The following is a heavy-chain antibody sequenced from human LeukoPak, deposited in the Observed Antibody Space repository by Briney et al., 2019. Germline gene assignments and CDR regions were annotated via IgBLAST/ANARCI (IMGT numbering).Heavy chain of an antibody. J-gene: IGHJ3*02. D-gene: IGHD5-18*01. V-gene: IGHV3-30*04. CDR2: ISYDGSNK. Sequence: PGGSLRLSCAASGFTFSSYAMHWVRQAPGKGLEWVAVISYDGSNKYYADSVKGRFTISRDNSENTLYLQMNSLRAEDTAVYYCASNTAMAHDAFDIWGQGIMVTVSS. CDR1: GFTFSSYA. CDR3: ASNTAMAHDAFDI.